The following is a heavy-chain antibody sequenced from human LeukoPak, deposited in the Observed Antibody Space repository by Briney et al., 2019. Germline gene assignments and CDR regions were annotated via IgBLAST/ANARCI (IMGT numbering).Heavy chain of an antibody. V-gene: IGHV1-2*06. CDR1: GYIFADYY. D-gene: IGHD4-17*01. CDR3: ARDINDYGDYEVGY. CDR2: INPNSGGT. Sequence: EASVKVSCKASGYIFADYYMHRLRQAPGQGLEWMGRINPNSGGTNYAQKFEGRVTMTRDTSISTAYMELSRLRSDDTAVYYCARDINDYGDYEVGYWGQGTLVTVSS. J-gene: IGHJ4*02.